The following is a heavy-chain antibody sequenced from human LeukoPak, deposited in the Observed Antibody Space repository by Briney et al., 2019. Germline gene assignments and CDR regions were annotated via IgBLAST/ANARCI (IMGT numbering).Heavy chain of an antibody. CDR2: ITESGGDT. CDR3: ATGYTKTSRRGDY. J-gene: IGHJ4*02. Sequence: GGSLRLSCAGSGFTFGSYAMNWVRQAPGKGLEWVSAITESGGDTYYADSVKGRFAVSRDDSKNTVFLQMNSLRAEDTAMYYCATGYTKTSRRGDYWGQGTLVTVSS. V-gene: IGHV3-23*01. D-gene: IGHD3-16*02. CDR1: GFTFGSYA.